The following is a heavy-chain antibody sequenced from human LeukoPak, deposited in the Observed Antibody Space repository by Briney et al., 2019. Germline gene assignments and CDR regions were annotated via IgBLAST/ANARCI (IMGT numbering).Heavy chain of an antibody. CDR3: ARDSPVLGISWYFDL. D-gene: IGHD1-14*01. CDR2: MLFDGSLT. CDR1: GLTFSNSG. J-gene: IGHJ2*01. Sequence: GGSLRLSCAASGLTFSNSGMLWVRQAPGKGLEWVAFMLFDGSLTYHADSVKGRFTISRDNSKNTLFLHMNSLRAEDTAVYYCARDSPVLGISWYFDLWGRGTLVTVSS. V-gene: IGHV3-33*01.